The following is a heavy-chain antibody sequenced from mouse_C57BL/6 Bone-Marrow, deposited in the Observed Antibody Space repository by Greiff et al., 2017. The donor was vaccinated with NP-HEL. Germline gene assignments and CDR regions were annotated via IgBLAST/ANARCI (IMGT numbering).Heavy chain of an antibody. CDR1: GFNIKDDY. V-gene: IGHV14-4*01. CDR3: TTTLITTVVNFDY. D-gene: IGHD1-1*01. Sequence: DVKLQESGAELVRPGASVKLSCTASGFNIKDDYMHWVKQRPEQGLEWIGWIDPENGDTEYASKFQGKATITADTSSNTAYLQLSSLTSEDTAVYYCTTTLITTVVNFDYWGQGTTLTVSS. J-gene: IGHJ2*01. CDR2: IDPENGDT.